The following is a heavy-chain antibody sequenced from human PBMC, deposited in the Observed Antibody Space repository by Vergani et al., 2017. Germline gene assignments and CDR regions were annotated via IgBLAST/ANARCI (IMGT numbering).Heavy chain of an antibody. V-gene: IGHV3-48*04. CDR1: GFTFTSHG. CDR2: ISVSGTSI. J-gene: IGHJ3*02. CDR3: ARVGTWAFDI. D-gene: IGHD1-14*01. Sequence: EVQLLESGGGSAQPGESLRLSCVASGFTFTSHGLNWVRQAPGKGLECVSYISVSGTSIHYADSVKGRFTISRDNAKSSLSLQMHSLTAEDTAVYFCARVGTWAFDIWGQGTVVTVSS.